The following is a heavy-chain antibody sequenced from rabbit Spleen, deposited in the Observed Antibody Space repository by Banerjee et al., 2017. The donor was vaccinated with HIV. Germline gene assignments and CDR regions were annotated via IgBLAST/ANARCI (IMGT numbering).Heavy chain of an antibody. CDR2: IDPVLGIT. J-gene: IGHJ4*01. D-gene: IGHD8-1*01. CDR1: GFTISSYY. CDR3: ARDGAGGSYFAL. V-gene: IGHV1S7*01. Sequence: QLEESGGGLVQPEGSLTLTCTASGFTISSYYMNWVRQAPGKGLEWIGYIDPVLGITYYASWVNGRFSISRENAQNTVFLQMTSLTAADTATYFCARDGAGGSYFALWGPGTLVTVS.